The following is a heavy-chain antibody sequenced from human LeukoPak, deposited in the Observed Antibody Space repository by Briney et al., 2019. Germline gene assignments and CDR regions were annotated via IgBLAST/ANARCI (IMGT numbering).Heavy chain of an antibody. CDR3: ARPHDTALFY. CDR2: ISSSGSTI. J-gene: IGHJ4*02. D-gene: IGHD5-18*01. CDR1: GFTFSSYE. Sequence: GGSLRLSCAASGFTFSSYEMNWVRQAPGKGLEWVSYISSSGSTIYYADSVKGRFTISRDNAKNSLYLQMNSLRAEDTAVYYCARPHDTALFYWGQGTLVTVSS. V-gene: IGHV3-48*03.